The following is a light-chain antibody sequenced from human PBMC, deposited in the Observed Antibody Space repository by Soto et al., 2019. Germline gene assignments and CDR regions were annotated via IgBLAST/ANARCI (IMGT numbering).Light chain of an antibody. V-gene: IGLV2-14*03. CDR1: NTDVGGYNF. CDR2: DVT. CDR3: SSYTSGGSLLL. J-gene: IGLJ1*01. Sequence: QSALTQPASVSGSPGQSITITCTGTNTDVGGYNFVSWYQRRPGEAPKRMIYDVTNRPSGVSNRFSGSKSGNTASLTISGLLAEDEAEYFCSSYTSGGSLLLFGTGTELTVL.